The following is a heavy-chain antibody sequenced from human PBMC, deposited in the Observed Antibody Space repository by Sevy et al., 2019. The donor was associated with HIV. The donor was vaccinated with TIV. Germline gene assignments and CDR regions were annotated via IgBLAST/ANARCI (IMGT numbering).Heavy chain of an antibody. CDR2: ISWDGHST. Sequence: GGSLRLSCLASGFALDGYTMHWVRQAPGKSLEWVSLISWDGHSTYYADSVKGRFTISRDNSKNSVFLQMDSLSTEDTAFYYRARDFMGPTTFGTQFDYWGQGTLVTVSS. CDR3: ARDFMGPTTFGTQFDY. CDR1: GFALDGYT. V-gene: IGHV3-43*01. J-gene: IGHJ4*02. D-gene: IGHD3-10*02.